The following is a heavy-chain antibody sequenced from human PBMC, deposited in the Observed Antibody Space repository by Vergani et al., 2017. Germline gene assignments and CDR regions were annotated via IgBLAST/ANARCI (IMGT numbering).Heavy chain of an antibody. J-gene: IGHJ4*02. Sequence: QVQLVQSGAEVKKPGASVKVSCKASGYTFTGYYMHWVRQAPGQGLEWMGWINPNSGGTNYAQKFQGWVTMTRDTSISTAYMGLSRLRSDDTAVYYCARASQAGIAYVLGFDYWGQGTLVTVSS. V-gene: IGHV1-2*04. CDR3: ARASQAGIAYVLGFDY. CDR2: INPNSGGT. CDR1: GYTFTGYY. D-gene: IGHD6-13*01.